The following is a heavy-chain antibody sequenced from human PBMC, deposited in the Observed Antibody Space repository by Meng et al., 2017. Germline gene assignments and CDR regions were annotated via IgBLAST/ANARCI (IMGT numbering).Heavy chain of an antibody. CDR1: GFTFSNAW. Sequence: EVQLVGRGGGLVEPGGSLRLSCATSGFTFSNAWLSWVRQTPWKGLEWLGRIKSKTDGETTDYAAPVKGRFSISRDDAKNTLYLQMNSLKTEDTAVYYCQWLSTHPPDCWGQGTLVTVSS. D-gene: IGHD3-22*01. CDR3: QWLSTHPPDC. CDR2: IKSKTDGETT. J-gene: IGHJ4*02. V-gene: IGHV3-15*01.